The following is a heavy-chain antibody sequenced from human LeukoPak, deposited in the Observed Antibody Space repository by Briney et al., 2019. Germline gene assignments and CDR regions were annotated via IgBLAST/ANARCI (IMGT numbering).Heavy chain of an antibody. Sequence: GGSLRLSCAAYGFTFSSYAMSWVRQAPGKGLEWVSAISGSGGSTYYADSVKGRFTISRDNSRNTLYLQMNSLRAEDTAVYYCAKDIEYSSSYFDYLGQGTLVTVSS. J-gene: IGHJ4*02. V-gene: IGHV3-23*01. CDR1: GFTFSSYA. CDR3: AKDIEYSSSYFDY. CDR2: ISGSGGST. D-gene: IGHD6-6*01.